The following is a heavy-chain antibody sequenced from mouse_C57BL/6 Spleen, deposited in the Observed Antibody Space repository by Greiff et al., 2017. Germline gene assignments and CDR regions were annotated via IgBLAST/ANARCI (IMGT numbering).Heavy chain of an antibody. CDR2: IDPETGGT. CDR1: GYTFTDYE. V-gene: IGHV1-15*01. Sequence: QVQLQQSGAELVRPGASVTLSCKASGYTFTDYEMHWVKQTPVHGLEWIGAIDPETGGTAYNQKFKGKAILTADKSSSTAYMELRSLTSEDSAVYYCRRYYDYDGGFAYWGQGTLVTVSA. D-gene: IGHD2-4*01. CDR3: RRYYDYDGGFAY. J-gene: IGHJ3*01.